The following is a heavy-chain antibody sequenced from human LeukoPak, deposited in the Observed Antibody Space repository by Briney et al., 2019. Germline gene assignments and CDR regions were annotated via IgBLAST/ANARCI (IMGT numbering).Heavy chain of an antibody. D-gene: IGHD6-13*01. CDR1: GYTFTGYS. CDR3: ARGARIAAAGKYYFDY. CDR2: INPNSGGT. J-gene: IGHJ4*02. V-gene: IGHV1-2*06. Sequence: ASVKVSCKASGYTFTGYSIHWVRQAPGQGLEWVGRINPNSGGTNYAQKFQGRATMTRDTSISTAYMELSRLRSDDTAVYYCARGARIAAAGKYYFDYWGQRTLVTVSS.